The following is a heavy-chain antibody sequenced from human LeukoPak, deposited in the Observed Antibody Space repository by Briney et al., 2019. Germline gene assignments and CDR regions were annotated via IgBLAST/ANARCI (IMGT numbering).Heavy chain of an antibody. D-gene: IGHD3-10*01. J-gene: IGHJ4*02. CDR1: GYTFTGYY. CDR3: ARLSGSGSYISDFDY. V-gene: IGHV1-2*06. CDR2: INPNSGGT. Sequence: GSVKVSCKASGYTFTGYYMHWVRQAPGQGLEWMGRINPNSGGTNYAQKFQGRVTMTRDTSISTAYMELSRLRSDDTAVYYCARLSGSGSYISDFDYWGQGTLVTVSS.